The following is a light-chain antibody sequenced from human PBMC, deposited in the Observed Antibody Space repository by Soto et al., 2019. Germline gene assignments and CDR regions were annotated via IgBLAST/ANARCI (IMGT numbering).Light chain of an antibody. J-gene: IGKJ4*01. CDR3: QQYNRWPLT. CDR2: DAS. CDR1: QSLTSD. Sequence: EIVLTQSPGTLSLSPGERATLSCRASQSLTSDYLAWYQQKPGQAPRLLIYDASTRATGISGSFSGSGSGTEFTLTISSLQSEDFAVYYCQQYNRWPLTFGGGTKVDI. V-gene: IGKV3-15*01.